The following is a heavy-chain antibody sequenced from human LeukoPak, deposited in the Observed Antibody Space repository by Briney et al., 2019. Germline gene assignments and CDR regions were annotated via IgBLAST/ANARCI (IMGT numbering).Heavy chain of an antibody. CDR3: ARDVTSPGSYDSSGYNAFDI. D-gene: IGHD3-22*01. CDR1: GGSFSGYY. V-gene: IGHV4-34*01. Sequence: SETLSLTCAVYGGSFSGYYWGWIRQPPGKGLEWIGSIYYSGSTYYNPSLKSRVTISVDTSKNQFSLKLSSVTAADTAVYYCARDVTSPGSYDSSGYNAFDIWGQGTMVTVSS. J-gene: IGHJ3*02. CDR2: IYYSGST.